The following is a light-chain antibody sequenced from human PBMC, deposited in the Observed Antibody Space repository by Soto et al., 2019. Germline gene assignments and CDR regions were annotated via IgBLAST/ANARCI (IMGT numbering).Light chain of an antibody. J-gene: IGKJ5*01. CDR2: DTF. CDR3: QQRRNWPIT. V-gene: IGKV3-11*01. CDR1: QSVSSY. Sequence: EIVLTQSPATLSLSPGERATLSCRASQSVSSYLAWYQQKPGQAPRLLIYDTFNKATGIPARFSGSGSGTDFTLTISSLEPEDFAVYYCQQRRNWPITFGQGTRLEIK.